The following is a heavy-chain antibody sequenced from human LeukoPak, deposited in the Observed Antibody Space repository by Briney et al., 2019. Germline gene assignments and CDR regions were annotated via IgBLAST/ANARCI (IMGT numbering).Heavy chain of an antibody. CDR3: ARDIMDYYDFWSGYPGGDY. V-gene: IGHV3-21*01. CDR2: ISSSSSYI. D-gene: IGHD3-3*01. CDR1: GFTFSSYS. Sequence: AGGSLRLSCAASGFTFSSYSMNWVRQAPGKGLEWVSSISSSSSYIYYADSVKGRFTISRDNAKNSLYLQMNSLRAEDTAVYYCARDIMDYYDFWSGYPGGDYWGQGTLVTVSS. J-gene: IGHJ4*02.